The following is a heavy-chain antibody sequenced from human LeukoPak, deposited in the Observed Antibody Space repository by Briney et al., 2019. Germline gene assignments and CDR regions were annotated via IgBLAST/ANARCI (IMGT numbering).Heavy chain of an antibody. CDR2: IYYSGNT. Sequence: SETLSLTCTVSGGSISSYYWSWIRQPPGKGLEWIGYIYYSGNTNCNPSLKSRVTISVDTSKNHFSLKLSSVTAADTAVYYCARGSLSKITAFDVWGQGTMVTVSS. CDR1: GGSISSYY. CDR3: ARGSLSKITAFDV. D-gene: IGHD2/OR15-2a*01. J-gene: IGHJ3*01. V-gene: IGHV4-59*01.